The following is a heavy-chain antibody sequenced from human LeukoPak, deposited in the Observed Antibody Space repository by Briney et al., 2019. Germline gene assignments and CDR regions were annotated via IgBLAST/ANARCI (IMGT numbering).Heavy chain of an antibody. J-gene: IGHJ5*02. CDR1: GYTFTGYY. CDR3: ARGRTGTITGWFDP. Sequence: ASVEVSCKASGYTFTGYYMHWVRQAPGQGLEWMGRINPNSGGTNYAQKFQGRVTMTRDTSISTAYMELSRLRSDDTAVYYCARGRTGTITGWFDPWGQGTLVTVSS. V-gene: IGHV1-2*06. CDR2: INPNSGGT. D-gene: IGHD1-1*01.